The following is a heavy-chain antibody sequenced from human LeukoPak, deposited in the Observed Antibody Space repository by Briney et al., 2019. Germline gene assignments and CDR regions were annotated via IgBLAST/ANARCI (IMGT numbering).Heavy chain of an antibody. CDR1: GFTFSSYS. CDR2: ISSSSSYI. D-gene: IGHD3-3*01. V-gene: IGHV3-21*01. J-gene: IGHJ4*02. CDR3: ARDREYDFWSGPALDY. Sequence: GGSLRLSCAASGFTFSSYSMNWVRQAPGKGLEWVSSISSSSSYIYYADSVKGRFTISRDNAKNSLYLQMNSLRAEDTAVYYCARDREYDFWSGPALDYWGQGTLVTVSS.